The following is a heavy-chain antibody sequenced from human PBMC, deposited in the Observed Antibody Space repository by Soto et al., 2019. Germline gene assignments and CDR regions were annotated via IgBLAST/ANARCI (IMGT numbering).Heavy chain of an antibody. D-gene: IGHD3-16*01. V-gene: IGHV5-51*01. CDR1: GYSFTTYW. CDR3: ARLGIWSYGMDV. CDR2: IYPGNSDV. Sequence: GESLKISCQGSGYSFTTYWIGWVRQMPGKGLEWMGIIYPGNSDVRYSPSFQGQVTISADKSISTAYLKWSGLKASDTAMYYCARLGIWSYGMDVWGQGTTVTVSS. J-gene: IGHJ6*02.